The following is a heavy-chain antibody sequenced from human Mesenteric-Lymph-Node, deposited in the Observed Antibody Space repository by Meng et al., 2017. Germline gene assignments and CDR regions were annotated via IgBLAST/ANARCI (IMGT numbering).Heavy chain of an antibody. Sequence: SVKVSCKASGVTFSSSTLHWVRQAPGQGLEWMGRIVPKFGIPNYAQRFQGRVTITADESTSTAYMELSSLTSEDTAVYYCARLPLGSSGGGPPGFDPWGQGTLVTVSS. V-gene: IGHV1-69*02. CDR1: GVTFSSST. CDR2: IVPKFGIP. J-gene: IGHJ5*02. D-gene: IGHD3-10*01. CDR3: ARLPLGSSGGGPPGFDP.